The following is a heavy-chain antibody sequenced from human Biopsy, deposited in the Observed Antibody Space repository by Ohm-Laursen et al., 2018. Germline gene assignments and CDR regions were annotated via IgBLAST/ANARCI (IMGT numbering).Heavy chain of an antibody. Sequence: SQTLSLTCIVSGGSIGGGEYYWNWIRQHPGKGLGWIGLISYSGTTFYNPSLESLLTISIDTSKNHFSLNLRSVTAADTAVYYCARGVPHYDGSGFPLAGYWYFDLWGRGTLVTVSS. D-gene: IGHD3-22*01. V-gene: IGHV4-31*01. J-gene: IGHJ2*01. CDR3: ARGVPHYDGSGFPLAGYWYFDL. CDR2: ISYSGTT. CDR1: GGSIGGGEYY.